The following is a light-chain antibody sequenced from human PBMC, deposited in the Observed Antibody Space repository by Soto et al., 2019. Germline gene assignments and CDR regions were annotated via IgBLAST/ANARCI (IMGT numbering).Light chain of an antibody. V-gene: IGKV3-15*01. CDR1: QNINSN. CDR2: GSS. CDR3: QQYSNWPQT. Sequence: EIVMSQSPATLSVSAGERATLSCRASQNINSNLAWYQQKPGQAPRLLISGSSTRATGIPARFSGSGSGTEFTLTISSLQSEDFVVYYCQQYSNWPQTFGQGTKVDI. J-gene: IGKJ1*01.